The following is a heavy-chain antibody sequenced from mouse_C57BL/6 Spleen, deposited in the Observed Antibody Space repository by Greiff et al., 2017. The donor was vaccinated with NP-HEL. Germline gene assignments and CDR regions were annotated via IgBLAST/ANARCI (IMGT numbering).Heavy chain of an antibody. CDR1: GYTFTSYW. CDR3: ATAYYSNLGFAY. J-gene: IGHJ3*01. D-gene: IGHD2-5*01. CDR2: IDPSDSET. V-gene: IGHV1-52*01. Sequence: VQLQQPGAELVRPGSSVKLSCKASGYTFTSYWMHWVKQRPIQGLEWIGNIDPSDSETHYNQKFKDKATLTVDKSSSTAYMQLSSLTSEDSAVYYGATAYYSNLGFAYGGQGTLVTVSA.